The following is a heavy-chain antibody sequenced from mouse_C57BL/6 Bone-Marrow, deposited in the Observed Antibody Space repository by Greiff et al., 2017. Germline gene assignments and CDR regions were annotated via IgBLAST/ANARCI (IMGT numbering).Heavy chain of an antibody. CDR1: GYTFTSYW. CDR2: IDPSDSYT. CDR3: AREGDFDY. Sequence: QVQLQQPGAELVKPGASVKLSCKASGYTFTSYWMQWVKQRPGQGLEWIGEIDPSDSYTNYNQKFKGKATLTVDTSSSTAYMQLSSPTSEDSAVYYCAREGDFDYWGQGTTLTVSS. V-gene: IGHV1-50*01. J-gene: IGHJ2*01.